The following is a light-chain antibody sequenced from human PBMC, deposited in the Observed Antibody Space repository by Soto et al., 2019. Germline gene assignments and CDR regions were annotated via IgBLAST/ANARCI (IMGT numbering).Light chain of an antibody. CDR2: EVS. CDR1: SSDVGGYNY. V-gene: IGLV2-14*01. J-gene: IGLJ1*01. Sequence: QSALTQPASVSGSPGQSITISCTGTSSDVGGYNYVSWYQHHPGKAPKLIIYEVSDRPSGVSNRFSGSKSGNTASLTISGLQAEDEADYYCSSYTSSTTIYVFGTGTKLTVL. CDR3: SSYTSSTTIYV.